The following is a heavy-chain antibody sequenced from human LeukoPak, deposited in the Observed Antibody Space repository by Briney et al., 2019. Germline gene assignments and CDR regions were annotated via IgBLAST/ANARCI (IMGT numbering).Heavy chain of an antibody. V-gene: IGHV1-69*13. CDR3: ARGGKVVVPAAYFDL. CDR2: IIPIFGTA. J-gene: IGHJ2*01. Sequence: SVKVSCKASGGTFSSYAISWVRQAPGQGLEWMGGIIPIFGTANYAQKFQGRVTITADESTSTAYMELSSLRSEDTAVYYCARGGKVVVPAAYFDLWGRGTLVAVSS. CDR1: GGTFSSYA. D-gene: IGHD2-2*01.